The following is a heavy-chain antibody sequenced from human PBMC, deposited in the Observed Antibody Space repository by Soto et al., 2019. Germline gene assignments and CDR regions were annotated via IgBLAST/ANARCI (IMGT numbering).Heavy chain of an antibody. CDR1: GFMFNKQD. V-gene: IGHV3-23*01. J-gene: IGHJ4*02. CDR2: ISADGTRT. CDR3: AKDAPRRDGCFFLDH. D-gene: IGHD2-8*01. Sequence: GGSLRLSRAAPGFMFNKQDMCWVRQAPGKGLEGGSGISADGTRTYYAAPMRGRFTTPRDNSKNTLSLQRDGRRAEDTALYYCAKDAPRRDGCFFLDHWGQGTLVTVSS.